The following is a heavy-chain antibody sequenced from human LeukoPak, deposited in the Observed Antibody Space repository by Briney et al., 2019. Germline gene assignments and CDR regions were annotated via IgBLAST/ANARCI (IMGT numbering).Heavy chain of an antibody. CDR2: IYYSGST. J-gene: IGHJ4*02. V-gene: IGHV4-30-4*01. CDR1: GGSFSGYY. CDR3: AREGEMAFFDY. Sequence: SETLSLTCAVYGGSFSGYYWSWIRQPPGKGLEWIGYIYYSGSTYYNPSLKSRVTISVDTSKNQFSLKLSSVTAADTAVYYCAREGEMAFFDYWGQGTLVTVSS. D-gene: IGHD5-24*01.